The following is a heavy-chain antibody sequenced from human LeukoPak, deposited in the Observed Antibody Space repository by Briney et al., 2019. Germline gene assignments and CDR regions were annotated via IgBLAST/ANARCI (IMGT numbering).Heavy chain of an antibody. CDR3: AREGVVVDEYYFDY. Sequence: SETLSLTCTVSGGSMNNYYWFWIRQPPGKGLEYIGFIYYSGSTNYNPSLKSRVTISLDTSKNQFSLKLSSVTAADTAVYYCAREGVVVDEYYFDYWGQGTLVTVSS. CDR1: GGSMNNYY. CDR2: IYYSGST. J-gene: IGHJ4*02. V-gene: IGHV4-59*01. D-gene: IGHD3-22*01.